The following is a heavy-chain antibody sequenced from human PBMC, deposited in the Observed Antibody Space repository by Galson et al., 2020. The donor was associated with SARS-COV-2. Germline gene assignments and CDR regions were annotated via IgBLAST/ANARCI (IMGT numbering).Heavy chain of an antibody. D-gene: IGHD6-19*01. J-gene: IGHJ5*02. CDR1: GGSISSGSYY. Sequence: SETLSLTCTVSGGSISSGSYYWSWVRQPAGKGLEWIGRIHTSGSTDYNPSLKSRVTISLDMSKNHFSLTLTSVTAADTAVYYCAKGPGAGTGSWGPGTLVTVSS. CDR2: IHTSGST. CDR3: AKGPGAGTGS. V-gene: IGHV4-61*02.